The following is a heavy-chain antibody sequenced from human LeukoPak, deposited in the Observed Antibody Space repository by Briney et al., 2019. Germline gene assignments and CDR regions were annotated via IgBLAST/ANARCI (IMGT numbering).Heavy chain of an antibody. J-gene: IGHJ6*03. CDR2: IYTSGST. D-gene: IGHD1-14*01. CDR1: GGSIRSDY. CDR3: ARDNPYYYYMDV. Sequence: PSETLSLTCTVSGGSIRSDYWSWIRQPAGKGLEWIGRIYTSGSTNYNPSLKSRVTISVDTSKNQFSLKLSSVTAADTAVYYCARDNPYYYYMDVWGKGTTVTISS. V-gene: IGHV4-4*07.